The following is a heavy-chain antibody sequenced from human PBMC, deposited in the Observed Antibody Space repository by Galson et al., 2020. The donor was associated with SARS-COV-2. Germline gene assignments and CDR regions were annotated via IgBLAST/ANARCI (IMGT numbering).Heavy chain of an antibody. V-gene: IGHV4-39*07. Sequence: ASETLSLTCTVSGGYTFSSSFYWGWIRQPPGKGLEWIGSIYYSGDTDYNSSLKSRVTISIDTSKHQFSLTTTSVTAADPSVNYCARDRRVTTNVPFDFWGPGTLGTVSS. J-gene: IGHJ4*02. CDR3: ARDRRVTTNVPFDF. CDR1: GGYTFSSSFY. D-gene: IGHD4-4*01. CDR2: IYYSGDT.